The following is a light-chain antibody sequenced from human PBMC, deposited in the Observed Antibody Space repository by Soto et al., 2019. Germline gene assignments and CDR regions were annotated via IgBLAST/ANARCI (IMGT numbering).Light chain of an antibody. CDR3: AAWDDSLNGWV. Sequence: QSVLTQPPSASGTPGQRVTFSCSGGSSNIGSNAISWYQQFPGTAPKLLIHTNNQRPSGVPDRFSGSKSGTSASLAISGLQSEDEADYYCAAWDDSLNGWVFGGGTKLTVL. CDR1: SSNIGSNA. V-gene: IGLV1-44*01. J-gene: IGLJ3*02. CDR2: TNN.